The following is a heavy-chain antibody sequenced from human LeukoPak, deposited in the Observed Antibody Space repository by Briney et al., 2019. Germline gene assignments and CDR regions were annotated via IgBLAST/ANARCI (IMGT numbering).Heavy chain of an antibody. J-gene: IGHJ4*02. CDR3: AKQDSYSSGPGY. D-gene: IGHD6-19*01. Sequence: GGSLRLSCAASGFTFSSYAMTWVRQAPGKGLEWVSAITGSGGSTYYADSVKGRFTISRDNSKNTLCLQMNSLRAEDTAVYYCAKQDSYSSGPGYWGQGTLVTVSS. V-gene: IGHV3-23*01. CDR1: GFTFSSYA. CDR2: ITGSGGST.